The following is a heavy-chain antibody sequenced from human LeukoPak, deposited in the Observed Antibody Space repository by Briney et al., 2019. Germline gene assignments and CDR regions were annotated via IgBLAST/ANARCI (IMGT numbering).Heavy chain of an antibody. J-gene: IGHJ5*02. Sequence: GGSLRLSRAASGFTFSSYSKNWVRQAPGKGLEWVSSISSSSSYIYYADSVKGRFTISRDNAKNSLYLQMNSLRAEDTAVYYCARKLQLVLNWFDPWGQGTLVTVSS. V-gene: IGHV3-21*01. D-gene: IGHD6-13*01. CDR3: ARKLQLVLNWFDP. CDR2: ISSSSSYI. CDR1: GFTFSSYS.